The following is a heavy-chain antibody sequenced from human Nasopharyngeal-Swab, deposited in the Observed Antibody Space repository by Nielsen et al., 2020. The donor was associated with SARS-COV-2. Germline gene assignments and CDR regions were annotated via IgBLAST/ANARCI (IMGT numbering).Heavy chain of an antibody. D-gene: IGHD6-13*01. V-gene: IGHV1-2*02. Sequence: ASVKVSCKASGGTFSSYAISWVRQAPGQGLEWMGWINPNSGGTNYAQKFQGRVTMTRDTSISTAYMELSRLRSDDTAVYYCARDSRYSSSWYWSYYYYYGMDVWGQGTTVTVSS. J-gene: IGHJ6*02. CDR3: ARDSRYSSSWYWSYYYYYGMDV. CDR1: GGTFSSYA. CDR2: INPNSGGT.